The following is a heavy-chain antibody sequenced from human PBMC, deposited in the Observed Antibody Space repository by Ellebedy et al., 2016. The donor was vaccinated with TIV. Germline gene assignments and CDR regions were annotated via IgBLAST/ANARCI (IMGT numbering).Heavy chain of an antibody. CDR2: MYESGNS. V-gene: IGHV4-59*01. Sequence: SETLSLTCSVSGGSISGYYWSWIRQPPGKGLEWIGYMYESGNSNYNPSLKSRVSISLDTSTNQFSLKLRSVTAADTAVYFCARMERQLVSRYFDYWGQGTLVTVSS. CDR1: GGSISGYY. CDR3: ARMERQLVSRYFDY. J-gene: IGHJ4*02. D-gene: IGHD6-13*01.